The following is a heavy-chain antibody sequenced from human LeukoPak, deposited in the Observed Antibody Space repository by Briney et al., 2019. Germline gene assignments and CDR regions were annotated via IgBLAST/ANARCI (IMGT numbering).Heavy chain of an antibody. J-gene: IGHJ4*02. CDR3: ARGGFSLIDY. CDR1: GGSFSGYY. CDR2: INHSGST. V-gene: IGHV4-34*01. D-gene: IGHD3-3*01. Sequence: SETLSLTCAVYGGSFSGYYWSWIRQPPGKGLEWIGEINHSGSTNYNPSLKSRVTISVDTSRNQFSLKLSSVTAADTAVYYCARGGFSLIDYWGQGTLVTVSS.